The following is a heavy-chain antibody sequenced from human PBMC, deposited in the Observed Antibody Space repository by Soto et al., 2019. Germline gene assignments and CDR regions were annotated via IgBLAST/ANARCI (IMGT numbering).Heavy chain of an antibody. D-gene: IGHD5-12*01. V-gene: IGHV1-69*13. J-gene: IGHJ6*02. CDR3: ASRREMATKYYYYGMDV. Sequence: ASVNVSFKSCGCTFISYAISCVRQAPGQGLEGMGGIIPIFGTANYAQKFQGRVTITADESTSTAYMELSSLRSEDTAVYYCASRREMATKYYYYGMDVWGQGTTVTVSS. CDR1: GCTFISYA. CDR2: IIPIFGTA.